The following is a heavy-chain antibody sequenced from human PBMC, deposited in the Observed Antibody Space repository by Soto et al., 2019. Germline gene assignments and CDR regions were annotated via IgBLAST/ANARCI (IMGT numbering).Heavy chain of an antibody. V-gene: IGHV5-51*01. CDR2: IYPGDSDT. CDR3: AGGGVRGVITRTRDYYGMDV. J-gene: IGHJ6*02. Sequence: EVQLVQSGAEVKKPGESLKISCKGSGYSFTSYWIGWVRLMPGKGLEWMGIIYPGDSDTRYSPSFQGQVTISADKSISTAYLQWSSLMASDTAMYYCAGGGVRGVITRTRDYYGMDVWGQGTTVTVSS. CDR1: GYSFTSYW. D-gene: IGHD3-10*01.